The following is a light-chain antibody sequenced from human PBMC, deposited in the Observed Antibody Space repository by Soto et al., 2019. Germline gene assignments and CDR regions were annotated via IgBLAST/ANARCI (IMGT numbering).Light chain of an antibody. CDR3: SSYTSSSTLVV. CDR2: DVS. Sequence: QSVLTQPASVSGSPGQSITISCAGTSSDVGGYNYVSWYQHHPGKAPKLMIYDVSNRPSGVSNRFSDSKSGSTASLTISGLQAEDEADYWCSSYTSSSTLVVFGGGTKVTVL. V-gene: IGLV2-14*03. J-gene: IGLJ2*01. CDR1: SSDVGGYNY.